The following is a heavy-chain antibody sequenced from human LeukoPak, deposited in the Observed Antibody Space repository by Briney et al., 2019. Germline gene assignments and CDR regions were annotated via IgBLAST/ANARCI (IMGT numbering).Heavy chain of an antibody. CDR2: IYPGDSDT. J-gene: IGHJ5*01. CDR1: GYSFTHYW. CDR3: ARRIAIFGDGNWFDF. D-gene: IGHD3-3*01. V-gene: IGHV5-51*01. Sequence: GESLKISCKGSGYSFTHYWIAWVRQMPGKGLGWMGVIYPGDSDTRYSPSFQGHVTISADESIGTAYLQWSSLKPSDTAMYYCARRIAIFGDGNWFDFWGQGTLVTVSS.